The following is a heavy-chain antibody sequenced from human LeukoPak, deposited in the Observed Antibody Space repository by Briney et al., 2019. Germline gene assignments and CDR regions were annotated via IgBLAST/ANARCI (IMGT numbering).Heavy chain of an antibody. CDR2: ISFSGDNT. D-gene: IGHD3-16*02. V-gene: IGHV3-23*01. J-gene: IGHJ3*01. CDR3: ARDIELST. CDR1: GFTFRDSA. Sequence: PGGSLRLPCVASGFTFRDSAMSWVRQAPGKGLEWVSLISFSGDNTYYTDSVKGRFTISRDNSKDTLYLQMNSLRAENTAIYYCARDIELSTWGLGTMVTVSS.